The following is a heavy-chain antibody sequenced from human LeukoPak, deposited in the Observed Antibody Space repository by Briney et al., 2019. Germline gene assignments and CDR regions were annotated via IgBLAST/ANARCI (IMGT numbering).Heavy chain of an antibody. CDR3: AKVLGSSGWWYYFDY. J-gene: IGHJ4*02. CDR2: ISGSGGST. Sequence: GGSLRLSCAASGFTFTTYAMSWVRQAPGKGLEWVSGISGSGGSTYYADSVKGRFTISRDNSKNTLDLQMNNLRAEDAAVYYCAKVLGSSGWWYYFDYWGQGTLVTVSS. CDR1: GFTFTTYA. D-gene: IGHD6-19*01. V-gene: IGHV3-23*01.